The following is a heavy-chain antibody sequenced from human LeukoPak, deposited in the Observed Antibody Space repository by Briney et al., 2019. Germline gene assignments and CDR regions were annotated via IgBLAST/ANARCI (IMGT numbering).Heavy chain of an antibody. CDR3: TRAAKCSSSDLLYH. D-gene: IGHD6-13*01. CDR1: GFTFGDYA. J-gene: IGHJ5*02. Sequence: SLRLTLTASGFTFGDYAISWFRQAPGKGLEWVGFIRSKAYGGTTEYAASVKGRFTISRDDSKSIAYLQMNSLKTEDTAVYYCTRAAKCSSSDLLYHWGQGTLVTVSS. CDR2: IRSKAYGGTT. V-gene: IGHV3-49*03.